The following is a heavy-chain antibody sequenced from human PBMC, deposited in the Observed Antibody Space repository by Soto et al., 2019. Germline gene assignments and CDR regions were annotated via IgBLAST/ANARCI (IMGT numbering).Heavy chain of an antibody. J-gene: IGHJ4*02. D-gene: IGHD3-10*01. Sequence: SETLSLTCSVSGGSISSNNWWSWVRQSPGKGLEWIGEIYHSDNTNYNPSLKSRVTMSIDKSANYFSLKLGSVTTADTAVYYCARDYLGPGSYYNHGYWGRGILVTVSS. V-gene: IGHV4-4*02. CDR1: GGSISSNNW. CDR3: ARDYLGPGSYYNHGY. CDR2: IYHSDNT.